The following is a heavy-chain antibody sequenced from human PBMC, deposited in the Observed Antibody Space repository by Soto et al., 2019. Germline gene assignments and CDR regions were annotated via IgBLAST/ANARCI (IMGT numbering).Heavy chain of an antibody. Sequence: QVQLVESGGGLVKPGGSLRLSCAASGFTFSDYYMSWIRQAPGKGLAWVSYISSTGSYTNYADSVRGRFTISRDNAKNSLYLQMNSLRAEDTAVYYCARERNGYNSIFDYWGQGTLVTVSS. CDR3: ARERNGYNSIFDY. CDR2: ISSTGSYT. D-gene: IGHD5-12*01. V-gene: IGHV3-11*05. CDR1: GFTFSDYY. J-gene: IGHJ4*02.